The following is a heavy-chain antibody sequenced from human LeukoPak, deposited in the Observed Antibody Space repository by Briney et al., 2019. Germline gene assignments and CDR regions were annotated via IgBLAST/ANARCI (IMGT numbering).Heavy chain of an antibody. CDR2: IYHSGST. CDR3: ARTGANWNYVDY. V-gene: IGHV4-4*02. CDR1: GGSISSSNW. Sequence: PSETLSLTCAVSGGSISSSNWWSWVRQPPGKGLEWIGEIYHSGSTNYNPSLKSRVTISVDKSKNQFSLKLGSVTAADTAVYYCARTGANWNYVDYWGQGTLVTVSS. D-gene: IGHD1-20*01. J-gene: IGHJ4*02.